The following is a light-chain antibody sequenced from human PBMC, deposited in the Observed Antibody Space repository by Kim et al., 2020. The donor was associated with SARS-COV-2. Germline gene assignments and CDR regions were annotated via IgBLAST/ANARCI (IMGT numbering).Light chain of an antibody. J-gene: IGLJ3*02. CDR3: CSYAGSNTWV. CDR2: EGS. V-gene: IGLV2-23*01. Sequence: GPSITISCPGTSSDVGSYNLVSWYQQHPGKAPKLMIYEGSKRPSGVSNRFSGSKSGNTASLTISGLQAEDEADYYCCSYAGSNTWVFGGGTQLTVL. CDR1: SSDVGSYNL.